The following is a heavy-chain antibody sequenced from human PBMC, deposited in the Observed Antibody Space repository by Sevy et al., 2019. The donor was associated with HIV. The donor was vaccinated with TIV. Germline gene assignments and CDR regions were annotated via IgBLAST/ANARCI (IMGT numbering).Heavy chain of an antibody. CDR3: ARGYGDYRIDAFDI. CDR1: GFTFSSYG. CDR2: IWYDGSNK. Sequence: GGSLRLSCAASGFTFSSYGMHWVRQAPGKGLEWVAVIWYDGSNKYYADSVKGRFTISRDNSKNTLYLQMNSLRAEDTAVYYCARGYGDYRIDAFDIWGHGTMVTVSS. J-gene: IGHJ3*02. D-gene: IGHD4-17*01. V-gene: IGHV3-33*01.